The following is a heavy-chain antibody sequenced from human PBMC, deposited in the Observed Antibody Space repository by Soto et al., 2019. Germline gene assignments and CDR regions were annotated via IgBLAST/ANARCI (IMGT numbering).Heavy chain of an antibody. J-gene: IGHJ4*02. CDR3: ARDIGYCSGGSCSPSNYFDY. D-gene: IGHD2-15*01. V-gene: IGHV3-74*01. CDR2: INSDGSST. Sequence: PGGSLRLSCAASGFTFSSYWLHWVRQAPGKGLVWVSRINSDGSSTSYADSVKGRFTISRDNAKNTLYLQMNSLRAEDTAVYYCARDIGYCSGGSCSPSNYFDYWGQGTLVTVSS. CDR1: GFTFSSYW.